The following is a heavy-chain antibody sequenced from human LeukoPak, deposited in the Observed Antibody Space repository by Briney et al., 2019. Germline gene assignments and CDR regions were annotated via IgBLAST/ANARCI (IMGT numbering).Heavy chain of an antibody. J-gene: IGHJ4*02. CDR3: ASADTAMVHYY. Sequence: PSETLSLTCTVSGGSISSYYWSWLRQPPGKGLEWIGYIYYSGSTNYNPSLKSRVTISVDTSKNQFSLKLSSVTAADTAVYYCASADTAMVHYYWGQGTLVTVSS. CDR1: GGSISSYY. D-gene: IGHD5-18*01. CDR2: IYYSGST. V-gene: IGHV4-59*01.